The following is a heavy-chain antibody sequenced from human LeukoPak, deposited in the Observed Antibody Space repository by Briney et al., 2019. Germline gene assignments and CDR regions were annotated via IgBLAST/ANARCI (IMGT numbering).Heavy chain of an antibody. D-gene: IGHD3-3*01. CDR2: IWYDGSNQ. CDR1: GFTFSSYG. CDR3: ATDRNAGKYYDF. Sequence: GGSLRLSCAASGFTFSSYGMHWVRQAPGKGLEWVAVIWYDGSNQYYVDSVKGRFTVSRDNAKNTLYLQMDSLRAEDTAVYYCATDRNAGKYYDFWGQGTLVTVSS. J-gene: IGHJ4*02. V-gene: IGHV3-33*08.